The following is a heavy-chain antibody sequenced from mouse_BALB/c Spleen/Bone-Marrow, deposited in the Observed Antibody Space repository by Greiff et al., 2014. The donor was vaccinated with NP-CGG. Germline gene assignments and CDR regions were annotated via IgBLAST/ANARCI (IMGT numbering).Heavy chain of an antibody. D-gene: IGHD1-1*01. CDR2: IHPNSGNT. V-gene: IGHV1S130*01. J-gene: IGHJ2*01. CDR1: GYTFTSSW. CDR3: ARHSYYAWYLDF. Sequence: QVQLQQSGSVLVRPGASVKLSCKASGYTFTSSWIHWVKLRPGQGLEWIGEIHPNSGNTNYNEKFKGKATLTVDTSSSSAYVNLNTLESEDSSFYYSARHSYYAWYLDFWGQGTTLTVSS.